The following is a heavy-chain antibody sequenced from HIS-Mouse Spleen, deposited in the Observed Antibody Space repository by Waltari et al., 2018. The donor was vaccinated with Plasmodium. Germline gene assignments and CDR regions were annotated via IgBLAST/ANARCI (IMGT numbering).Heavy chain of an antibody. CDR3: ARDRITGTSYFDY. CDR1: GGPVSSSSYY. J-gene: IGHJ4*02. CDR2: IYYSGST. D-gene: IGHD1-7*01. V-gene: IGHV4-39*07. Sequence: QLQLQESGPGLVKPSETLSPTCTVSGGPVSSSSYYWSWIRQPPGKGLEWIGSIYYSGSTYYNPSLKSRVTISVDTSKNQFSLKLSSVTAADTAVYYCARDRITGTSYFDYWGQGTLVTVSS.